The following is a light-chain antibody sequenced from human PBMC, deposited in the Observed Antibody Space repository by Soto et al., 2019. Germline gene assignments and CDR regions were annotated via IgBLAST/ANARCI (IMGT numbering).Light chain of an antibody. CDR2: DGW. CDR1: QNLHSF. J-gene: IGKJ5*01. CDR3: QQRSRWPMT. Sequence: EIVLTQSPATLSVSPGEIVTLFGTASQNLHSFLNWYQQRPGQAPRPLIYDGWKRAAGVPDRISGAGSDTDYTLTISSLEPDDFAVYYCQQRSRWPMTFGQGTRLEI. V-gene: IGKV3-11*01.